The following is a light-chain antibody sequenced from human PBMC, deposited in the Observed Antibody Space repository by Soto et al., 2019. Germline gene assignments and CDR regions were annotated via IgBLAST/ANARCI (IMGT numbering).Light chain of an antibody. CDR3: SSYTSSNTVV. Sequence: SALTQPASVSGSPGQSITISCTGTGSDVGGYNYVSWYQQHPGKAPKLMIYDVSNRPSGVSNRFSGSKSGNTASLTISGLQAEDEADYYCSSYTSSNTVVFGGGTQLTVL. V-gene: IGLV2-14*01. J-gene: IGLJ2*01. CDR2: DVS. CDR1: GSDVGGYNY.